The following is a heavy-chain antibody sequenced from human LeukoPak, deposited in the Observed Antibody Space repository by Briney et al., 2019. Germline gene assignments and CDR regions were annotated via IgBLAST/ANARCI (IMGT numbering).Heavy chain of an antibody. Sequence: PSETLSLTCTVSGGSISSYYWSWIRQPPGKGLEWNGYIYYSGSTNYNPSLKSRVTISVDTSKNQFSLKLSSVTAADTAVYYCARTGGYSSGWYDWFDPWGQGTLVTVSS. J-gene: IGHJ5*02. CDR3: ARTGGYSSGWYDWFDP. CDR2: IYYSGST. V-gene: IGHV4-59*01. D-gene: IGHD6-19*01. CDR1: GGSISSYY.